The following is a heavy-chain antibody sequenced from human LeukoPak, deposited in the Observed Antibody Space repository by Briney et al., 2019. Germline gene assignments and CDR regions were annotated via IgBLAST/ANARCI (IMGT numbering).Heavy chain of an antibody. CDR1: SGSFSGYF. CDR3: ARRNWYYYGSGSYSHFDY. D-gene: IGHD3-10*01. CDR2: AGHSGSA. Sequence: SETLSLTCAVSSGSFSGYFWRWIRQPPGKGLEWIGDAGHSGSADYNPSLKSRVTISADPSKSQFSLKLSSVTAADTAVYYCARRNWYYYGSGSYSHFDYWGQGTLVTVSS. J-gene: IGHJ4*02. V-gene: IGHV4-34*01.